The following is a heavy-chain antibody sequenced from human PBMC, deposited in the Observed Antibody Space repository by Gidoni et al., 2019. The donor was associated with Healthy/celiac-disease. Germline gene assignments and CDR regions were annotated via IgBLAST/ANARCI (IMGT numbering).Heavy chain of an antibody. CDR2: INHSGST. V-gene: IGHV4-34*01. D-gene: IGHD2-15*01. CDR3: ARGVRRVVVPARQNWFDP. J-gene: IGHJ5*02. CDR1: GGSFSGYS. Sequence: QVQLQQWGAGLLKPSETLSLTCAVYGGSFSGYSWSWIRQPPGKGLEWIGEINHSGSTNYNPSLKSRVTISVDTSKNQFSLKLSSVTAADTAVYYCARGVRRVVVPARQNWFDPWGQGTLVTVSS.